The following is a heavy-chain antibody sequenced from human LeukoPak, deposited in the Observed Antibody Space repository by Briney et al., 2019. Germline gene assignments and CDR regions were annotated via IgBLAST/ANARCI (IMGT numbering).Heavy chain of an antibody. CDR1: RFTVSSNY. D-gene: IGHD2/OR15-2a*01. CDR3: ARKSIAGPDAFDI. Sequence: PGGSLRLSCAASRFTVSSNYMSWVRQAPGKGLEWVSVIYSGGSTYYADSVKGRFTISRHNSKNTLYLQMNSLRAEDTAVYYCARKSIAGPDAFDIWGQGTMVTVSS. CDR2: IYSGGST. J-gene: IGHJ3*02. V-gene: IGHV3-53*04.